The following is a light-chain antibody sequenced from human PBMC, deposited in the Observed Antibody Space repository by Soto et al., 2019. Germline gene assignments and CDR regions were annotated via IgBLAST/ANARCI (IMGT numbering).Light chain of an antibody. CDR3: MQALQTPLT. V-gene: IGKV2-28*01. CDR2: LGS. J-gene: IGKJ4*01. Sequence: DIVMTQSPLYLPVNPGEPASISCRSSQSLLDSDGYKYLDWYVQKPGQSPQLLIYLGSNRASGVPDRFSGSGSGTDFTLRISRVEAEDVGVYYCMQALQTPLTFGGGTRLEIK. CDR1: QSLLDSDGYKY.